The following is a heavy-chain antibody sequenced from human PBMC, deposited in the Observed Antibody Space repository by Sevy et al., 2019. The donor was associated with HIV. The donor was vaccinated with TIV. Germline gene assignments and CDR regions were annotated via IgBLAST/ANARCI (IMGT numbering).Heavy chain of an antibody. CDR2: ISSSGSTI. V-gene: IGHV3-11*01. Sequence: GGSLRLSCAASGFTFSDYYMSWIRQAPGKGLERVSYISSSGSTIYYADSVKGRFTISRDNAKNSLYLQMNSLRAEDTAVYYCARLYYGSGSYRGYFDYWGQGTLVVVSS. D-gene: IGHD3-10*01. CDR3: ARLYYGSGSYRGYFDY. J-gene: IGHJ4*02. CDR1: GFTFSDYY.